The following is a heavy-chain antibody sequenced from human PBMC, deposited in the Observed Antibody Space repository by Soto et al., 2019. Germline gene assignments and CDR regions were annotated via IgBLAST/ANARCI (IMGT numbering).Heavy chain of an antibody. CDR1: GYTFTTYG. V-gene: IGHV1-18*01. Sequence: QVHLVQSGAEVKKPGASVKVSCKASGYTFTTYGMNWVRQAPGQGLEWMGRISAYNGNTNYAQKFQGRVAMTTDTSTSTAYMELTSLRSDDTAVYYWGRGSWGFDYWGQGTLVTVSS. D-gene: IGHD7-27*01. CDR3: GRGSWGFDY. CDR2: ISAYNGNT. J-gene: IGHJ4*02.